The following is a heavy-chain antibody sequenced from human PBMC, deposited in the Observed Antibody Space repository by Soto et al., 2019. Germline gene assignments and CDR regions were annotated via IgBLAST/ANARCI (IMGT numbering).Heavy chain of an antibody. V-gene: IGHV3-48*02. J-gene: IGHJ4*02. CDR2: ISSSSSTI. CDR3: ARSRGIIRWELRDSDY. Sequence: EVQLVESGGGLVQPGGSLRLSCAASGFTFSSYSMNWVRQAPGKGLEWVSYISSSSSTIYYADSVKGRFTISRDNAKNSRYLQMNSLRDEDTAVYYCARSRGIIRWELRDSDYWVQGTLVTVSS. D-gene: IGHD1-26*01. CDR1: GFTFSSYS.